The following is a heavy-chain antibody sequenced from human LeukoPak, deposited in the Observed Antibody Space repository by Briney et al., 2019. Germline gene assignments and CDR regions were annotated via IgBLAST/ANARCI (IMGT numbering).Heavy chain of an antibody. J-gene: IGHJ6*02. D-gene: IGHD4-11*01. V-gene: IGHV4-59*01. CDR2: IYNSETT. CDR3: ARVVYSHYWPEGMDV. CDR1: GDSISSYY. Sequence: PSETLSLTCTVSGDSISSYYWSWIRQPPGKGLEWIGCIYNSETTNYNPSLESRVTISEDTSKNQFSLMLTSVTAADTAVYYCARVVYSHYWPEGMDVWGQGTTVTVSS.